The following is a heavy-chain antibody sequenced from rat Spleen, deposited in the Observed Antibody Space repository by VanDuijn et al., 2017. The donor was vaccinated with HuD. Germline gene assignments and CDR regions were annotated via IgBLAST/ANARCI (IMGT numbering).Heavy chain of an antibody. Sequence: EVQLVESDGGLVQPGRSLKLSCAASGFTFSDYYMAWVRQAPTKGLEWVATISYDGSSTYYRDSVKGRFTISRDNAKSTLYLQMDSLRSEDTANYDCARHRGDYFDYWGQGVMVTVSS. CDR1: GFTFSDYY. J-gene: IGHJ2*01. V-gene: IGHV5-29*01. CDR2: ISYDGSST. CDR3: ARHRGDYFDY.